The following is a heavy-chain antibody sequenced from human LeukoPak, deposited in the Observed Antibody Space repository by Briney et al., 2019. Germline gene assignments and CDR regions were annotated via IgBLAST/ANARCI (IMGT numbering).Heavy chain of an antibody. CDR3: ARGQLKPLWFGESPGAFDI. CDR2: ISSSSSYI. CDR1: GFTFSSYS. Sequence: AGGSLRLSCAASGFTFSSYSMNWVRQAPGKGLEWVSSISSSSSYIYYADSVKGRFTISRDNAKNSLYLQMNSLRAEDTAVYYCARGQLKPLWFGESPGAFDIWGQGTMVTVSS. V-gene: IGHV3-21*01. D-gene: IGHD3-10*01. J-gene: IGHJ3*02.